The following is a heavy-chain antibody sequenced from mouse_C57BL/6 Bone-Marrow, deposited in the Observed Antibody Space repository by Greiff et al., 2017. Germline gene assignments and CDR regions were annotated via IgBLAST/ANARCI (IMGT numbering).Heavy chain of an antibody. J-gene: IGHJ4*01. Sequence: EVQLVESGGGLVQPGGSLKLSCAASGFPFSDYYMYWVRQTPEKRLEWVAYISNGGGSPYYPDPVKGRFTLSRDNTKNTLYLQMRRLKSEDTAMYYCARHNETTVVGDAMDYWGQGTSVTVSS. CDR2: ISNGGGSP. D-gene: IGHD1-1*01. V-gene: IGHV5-12*01. CDR1: GFPFSDYY. CDR3: ARHNETTVVGDAMDY.